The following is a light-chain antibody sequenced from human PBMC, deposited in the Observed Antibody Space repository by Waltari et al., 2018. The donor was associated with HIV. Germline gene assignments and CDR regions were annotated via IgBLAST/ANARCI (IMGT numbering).Light chain of an antibody. J-gene: IGLJ2*01. CDR3: CSYAGSIYVV. CDR2: DVN. CDR1: SSDVGNYNH. Sequence: QSALTQPASVSGSPGQSITISCTGTSSDVGNYNHVFWYQQHPGKAPKVIIYDVNKRPSGVSNRFSGSKSGNTASLTISGLQAEDEGLYYCCSYAGSIYVVFGGGTKVTVL. V-gene: IGLV2-23*02.